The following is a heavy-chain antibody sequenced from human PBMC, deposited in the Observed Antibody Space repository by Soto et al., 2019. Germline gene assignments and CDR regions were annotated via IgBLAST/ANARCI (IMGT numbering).Heavy chain of an antibody. CDR3: AREPNSIDY. CDR1: RFTVSNYW. V-gene: IGHV3-7*01. D-gene: IGHD2-15*01. Sequence: EVQLVESGGGLVQPGGSLRLSCAASRFTVSNYWMSWVRQAPGKGLEWVANIKQDGSEKYYVDSVKGRFTISRDNAKNSLYLQMNSLRAEDTAVYYCAREPNSIDYWGQGTLVTVSS. CDR2: IKQDGSEK. J-gene: IGHJ4*02.